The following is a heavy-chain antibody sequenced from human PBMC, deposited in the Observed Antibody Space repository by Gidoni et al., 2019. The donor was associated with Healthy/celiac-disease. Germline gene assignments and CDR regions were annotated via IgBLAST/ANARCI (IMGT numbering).Heavy chain of an antibody. CDR2: INAGNGNT. D-gene: IGHD6-13*01. J-gene: IGHJ3*02. V-gene: IGHV1-3*01. CDR3: ARKGVGQQLADAFDI. Sequence: QVQLVQSGAEVKKPGASVKVSCKASGYTFTSYAMHWVRQAPGQRLEWMGWINAGNGNTKYSQKFQGRVTITRDTSASTAYMELSSLRSEDTAVYYCARKGVGQQLADAFDIWGQGTMVTVSS. CDR1: GYTFTSYA.